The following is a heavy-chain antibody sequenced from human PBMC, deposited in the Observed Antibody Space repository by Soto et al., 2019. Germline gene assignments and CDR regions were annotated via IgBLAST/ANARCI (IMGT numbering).Heavy chain of an antibody. J-gene: IGHJ4*02. Sequence: QVQLVESGGGVVQPGRSLRLSCAASGFTFSSYAMHWVRQAPGKGLEWVAVISYDGSNKYYADSVMGRFTISRDNSKNTLYLQMNSLRDEDTAVYYCAREETYYFDYWGQGTLVAVSS. CDR2: ISYDGSNK. V-gene: IGHV3-30-3*01. CDR3: AREETYYFDY. CDR1: GFTFSSYA.